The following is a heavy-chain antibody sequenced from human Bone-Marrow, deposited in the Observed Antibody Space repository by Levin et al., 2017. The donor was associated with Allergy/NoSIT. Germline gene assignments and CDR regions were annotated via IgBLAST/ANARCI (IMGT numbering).Heavy chain of an antibody. CDR2: ISYHGINK. J-gene: IGHJ3*02. CDR1: GFTFKNYG. Sequence: QSGGSLRLSCAASGFTFKNYGIHWVRQAPGKGLEWVAVISYHGINKDYADSVKGRFTISRDNSKNMLHLQMDSLRAEDTAVYYCAKDLAGYCSRTSCYSRAFDIWGQGTMVIVSS. CDR3: AKDLAGYCSRTSCYSRAFDI. D-gene: IGHD2-2*01. V-gene: IGHV3-30*18.